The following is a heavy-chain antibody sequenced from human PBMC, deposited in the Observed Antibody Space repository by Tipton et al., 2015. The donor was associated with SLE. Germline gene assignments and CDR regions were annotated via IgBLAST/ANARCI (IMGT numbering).Heavy chain of an antibody. CDR1: GGSMTSYY. J-gene: IGHJ4*02. CDR3: ARSAGYGSSWAHFDY. D-gene: IGHD6-13*01. V-gene: IGHV4-4*07. CDR2: IFSSGST. Sequence: TLSLTCIVSGGSMTSYYWYWIRQPAGRGLEWIGRIFSSGSTDYNPSLKSRVTISVDTSKNQLSLKLSSVTAADTAVYYCARSAGYGSSWAHFDYWGQGTLVTVSS.